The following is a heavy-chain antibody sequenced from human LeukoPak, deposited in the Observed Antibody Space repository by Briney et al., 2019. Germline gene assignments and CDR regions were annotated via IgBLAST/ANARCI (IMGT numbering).Heavy chain of an antibody. CDR2: INSAGSTT. D-gene: IGHD6-19*01. CDR1: GFTFSSYW. V-gene: IGHV3-74*01. J-gene: IGHJ4*02. CDR3: ARSRWLDAFDY. Sequence: GGSLRLSCAASGFTFSSYWMHWVRQAPGKGLVWVSRINSAGSTTNYADSVKGRFTISRDNAKNTLYLQMNSLRADDTAVYYCARSRWLDAFDYWGQGTLVTVSS.